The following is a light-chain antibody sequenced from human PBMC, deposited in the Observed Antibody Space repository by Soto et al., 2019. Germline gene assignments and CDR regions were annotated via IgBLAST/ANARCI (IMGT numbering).Light chain of an antibody. J-gene: IGKJ4*01. CDR3: QQANSFPIT. V-gene: IGKV1-12*01. CDR1: QGLSSM. CDR2: NAS. Sequence: IQMTQSPSSVSASVGDRVTITCRASQGLSSMLAWYQQKPGKAPNLLIHNASTLQSGVLSRCSGSGSGTDFTLTISSLQPEDFATYYCQQANSFPITFGGGTKVE.